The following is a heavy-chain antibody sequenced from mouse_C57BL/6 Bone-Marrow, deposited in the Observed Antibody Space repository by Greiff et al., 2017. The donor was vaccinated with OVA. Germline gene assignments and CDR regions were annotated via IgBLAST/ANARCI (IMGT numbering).Heavy chain of an antibody. CDR2: IYPGDGDT. V-gene: IGHV1-82*01. D-gene: IGHD1-1*01. J-gene: IGHJ1*03. Sequence: QVQLQQSGPELVKPGASVKISCKASGYAFSSSWMNWVKQRPGQGLEWIGRIYPGDGDTNYNGKFKGKATLTADKSSSTAYMQLSSLTSEDSAVYFCARNYGRSYWYFDVWGTGTTVTVSS. CDR3: ARNYGRSYWYFDV. CDR1: GYAFSSSW.